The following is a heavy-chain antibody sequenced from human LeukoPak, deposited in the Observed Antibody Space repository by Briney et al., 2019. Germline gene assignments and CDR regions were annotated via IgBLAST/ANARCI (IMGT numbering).Heavy chain of an antibody. D-gene: IGHD6-6*01. CDR1: GFTFSSYG. J-gene: IGHJ4*02. V-gene: IGHV3-33*06. CDR3: AKGSYSSSSGGTDY. Sequence: GGSLRLSCAASGFTFSSYGMPWVRQAPGKGLEWVAVIWYDGSNQFYADSVKGRFTISRENSQNTVYLHMNSLRGEDTAVYYCAKGSYSSSSGGTDYWGQGSLVTVSS. CDR2: IWYDGSNQ.